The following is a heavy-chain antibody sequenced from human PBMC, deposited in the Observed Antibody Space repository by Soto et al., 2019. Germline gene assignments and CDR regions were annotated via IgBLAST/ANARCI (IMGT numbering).Heavy chain of an antibody. Sequence: SLRLSCAASGFTFDDYAMHWVRQAPGKGLEWVSGISWNSGSIGYADSVKGRFTISRDNAKNSLYLQMNSLRAEDTALYYCAILSGSYYGYYYGMDVWGQGT. V-gene: IGHV3-9*01. CDR3: AILSGSYYGYYYGMDV. J-gene: IGHJ6*02. CDR1: GFTFDDYA. D-gene: IGHD1-26*01. CDR2: ISWNSGSI.